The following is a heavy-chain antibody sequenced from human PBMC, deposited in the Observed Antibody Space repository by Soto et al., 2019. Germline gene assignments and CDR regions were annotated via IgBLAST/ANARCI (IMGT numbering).Heavy chain of an antibody. Sequence: SETLSLTCTVSGGSISSGGYYWSWIRQHPGKGLEWIGYIYYSGSTYYNPSLKSRVTISVDTSKNQFSLKLSSVTAADTAVYYCAREQGYCSGGSCLPAYYYYGMDVWGQGTTVTVSS. J-gene: IGHJ6*02. V-gene: IGHV4-31*03. CDR1: GGSISSGGYY. D-gene: IGHD2-15*01. CDR3: AREQGYCSGGSCLPAYYYYGMDV. CDR2: IYYSGST.